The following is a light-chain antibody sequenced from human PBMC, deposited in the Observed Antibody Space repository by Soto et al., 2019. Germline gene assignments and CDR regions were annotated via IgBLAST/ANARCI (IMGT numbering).Light chain of an antibody. CDR1: QSVSSS. CDR3: QHRSNWPLT. Sequence: DIVLTQSPATLSLCPGERATLSCRASQSVSSSLAWYQQKPGQTPRLLIYDASNRATGIPARFNGSGSGTDFTLTVSSLEPEDFAVYYCQHRSNWPLTFGGGTKVEIK. CDR2: DAS. V-gene: IGKV3-11*01. J-gene: IGKJ4*01.